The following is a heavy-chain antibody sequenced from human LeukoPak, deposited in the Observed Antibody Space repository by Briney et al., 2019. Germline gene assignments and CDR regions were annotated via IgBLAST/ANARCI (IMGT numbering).Heavy chain of an antibody. V-gene: IGHV4-39*07. D-gene: IGHD3-9*01. CDR1: GGSVSSGNNY. CDR3: AVILTGSFYGMDV. J-gene: IGHJ6*02. CDR2: INHSGGT. Sequence: MSSETLSLTCTVSGGSVSSGNNYWSWIRQPPGKGLEWIGEINHSGGTNYNPSLKSRVTISVDTSKNQFSLKLSSVTAADTAVYYCAVILTGSFYGMDVWGQGTTVTVSS.